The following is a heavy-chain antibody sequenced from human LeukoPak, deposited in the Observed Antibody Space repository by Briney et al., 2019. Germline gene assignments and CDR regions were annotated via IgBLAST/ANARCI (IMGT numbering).Heavy chain of an antibody. V-gene: IGHV4-34*01. CDR2: INHSGST. CDR1: VGCLCGYY. J-gene: IGHJ4*01. D-gene: IGHD2-2*01. Sequence: SGTLSLTSAVYVGCLCGYYWSGIRQPPGRGVEWIGEINHSGSTNYNPSLKSVVTLYVDTYKTQFSRKLSSVAATDTAVYYCARKIQRREFISRRIKGNYYFN. CDR3: ARKIQRREFISRRIKGNYYFN.